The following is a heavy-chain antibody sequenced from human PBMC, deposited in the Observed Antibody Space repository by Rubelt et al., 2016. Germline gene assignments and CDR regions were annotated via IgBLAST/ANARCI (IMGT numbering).Heavy chain of an antibody. CDR2: IYYSGST. CDR3: ARDTIAARPNSLGAFDI. CDR1: GGSISSGGYY. J-gene: IGHJ3*02. D-gene: IGHD6-6*01. Sequence: QVQLQESGPGLVKPSQTLSLTCTVSGGSISSGGYYWSWIRQHPGKGLEWIGYIYYSGSTYYNPSLKSRVTISVDTSKNQFSLKLSSVTAADTAVYYCARDTIAARPNSLGAFDIWGQGTMVTVSS. V-gene: IGHV4-31*03.